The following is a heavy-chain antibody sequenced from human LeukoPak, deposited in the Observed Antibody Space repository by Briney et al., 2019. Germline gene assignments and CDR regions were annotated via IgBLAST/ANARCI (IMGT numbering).Heavy chain of an antibody. CDR2: IYYSGST. CDR1: GGSISSSTFY. CDR3: ARGSFGRITIFAPAPGYYFDY. J-gene: IGHJ4*02. Sequence: SETLSLTCTVSGGSISSSTFYWGWIRQPPGKGLEWIGTIYYSGSTFYNPSLKSRVTVSVDTSKNQFSLKLSSVTAADTAVYYCARGSFGRITIFAPAPGYYFDYWGQGTLVTVSS. D-gene: IGHD3-3*01. V-gene: IGHV4-39*07.